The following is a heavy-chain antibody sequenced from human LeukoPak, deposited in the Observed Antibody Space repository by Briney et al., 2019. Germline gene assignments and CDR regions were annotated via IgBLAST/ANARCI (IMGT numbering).Heavy chain of an antibody. CDR1: GFTFSSYA. D-gene: IGHD3-10*01. CDR3: AKGAISLLWFGELLYRAIFDY. CDR2: ISGSGGST. V-gene: IGHV3-23*01. Sequence: GGSLRLSCAASGFTFSSYAMSWVRQAPGKGLEWVSAISGSGGSTYYADSVKGRFTISRDNSKNTLYLRMNSLRAEDTAVYYCAKGAISLLWFGELLYRAIFDYWGQGTLVTVSS. J-gene: IGHJ4*02.